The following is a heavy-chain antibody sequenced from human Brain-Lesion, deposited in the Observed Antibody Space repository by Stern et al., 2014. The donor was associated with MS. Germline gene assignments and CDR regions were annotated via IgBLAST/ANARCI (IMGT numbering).Heavy chain of an antibody. Sequence: QLQLQESGPGLVKPSETLSLTCTVAGGSVSSTSYAWAWIRQPPGKGLEWIGTIYYSGNTYYSPSLKSRLTISLDTYKNQFFLQRRSVSAADTAVYYCAGEEDIRYCSGGSCTGNWFDPWGQGTLVTVSS. D-gene: IGHD2-15*01. V-gene: IGHV4-39*01. CDR3: AGEEDIRYCSGGSCTGNWFDP. J-gene: IGHJ5*02. CDR2: IYYSGNT. CDR1: GGSVSSTSYA.